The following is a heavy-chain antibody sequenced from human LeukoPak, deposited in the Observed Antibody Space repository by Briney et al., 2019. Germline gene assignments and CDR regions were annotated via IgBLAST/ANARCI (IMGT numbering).Heavy chain of an antibody. D-gene: IGHD3-22*01. J-gene: IGHJ4*02. Sequence: SETLSLTCTVSGYSISSGYYRGWIRQPPGKGLEWIGSIYHRGSTYYNPSLKNRVTISVDTSKNQFSLKLSSVTAADTAVYYCARLTLWYYDSSGPIDYWGQGTLVTVSS. CDR2: IYHRGST. CDR1: GYSISSGYY. V-gene: IGHV4-38-2*02. CDR3: ARLTLWYYDSSGPIDY.